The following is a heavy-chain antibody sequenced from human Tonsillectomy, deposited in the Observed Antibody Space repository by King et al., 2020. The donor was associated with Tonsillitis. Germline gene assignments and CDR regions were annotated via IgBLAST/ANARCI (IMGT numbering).Heavy chain of an antibody. V-gene: IGHV4-4*02. D-gene: IGHD6-19*01. Sequence: QLQESGPGVVKPSGTLSLTCAVSGGSIISTNWWSWVRQPPGKGLEWLGEIYHSGSTNYNASLMSRLTISVDKSKNQFSLKLTSVTAADTAGYYCASGVGSGYHPCDYWGQGTLVTVSS. CDR1: GGSIISTNW. CDR3: ASGVGSGYHPCDY. CDR2: IYHSGST. J-gene: IGHJ4*02.